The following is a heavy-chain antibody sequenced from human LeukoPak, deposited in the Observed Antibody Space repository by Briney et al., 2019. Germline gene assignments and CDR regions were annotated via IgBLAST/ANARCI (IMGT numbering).Heavy chain of an antibody. CDR2: IKSKTDGGTT. CDR3: TTADGDYALSGY. J-gene: IGHJ4*02. CDR1: GFTFSNAW. V-gene: IGHV3-15*01. D-gene: IGHD4-17*01. Sequence: GGSLRLSCAASGFTFSNAWMSWARQAPGEGLEWVGRIKSKTDGGTTDYAAPVKGRFTISRDDSKNTLYLQMNSLKTEDTAVYYCTTADGDYALSGYWGQGTLVTVSS.